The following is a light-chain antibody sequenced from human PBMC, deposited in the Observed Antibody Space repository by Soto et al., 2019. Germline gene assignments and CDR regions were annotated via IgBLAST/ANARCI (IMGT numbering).Light chain of an antibody. Sequence: DIGMTQSPLSLPFTPGEPASISCRSSQSLLHSDGYNYLDWYLQKPGQSPQLLIYLGSNRASRVPDRFSGRGSGTDCTLKISRVEAEDVGVYYCLQALQTPRTFGQGTKVEIK. CDR3: LQALQTPRT. V-gene: IGKV2-28*01. J-gene: IGKJ1*01. CDR1: QSLLHSDGYNY. CDR2: LGS.